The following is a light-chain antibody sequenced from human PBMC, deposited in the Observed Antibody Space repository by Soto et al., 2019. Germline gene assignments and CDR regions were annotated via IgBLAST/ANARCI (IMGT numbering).Light chain of an antibody. CDR3: AAWDDSLSVL. V-gene: IGLV1-47*02. Sequence: QSVLTQPPSASGTPGQRVTISCSGSRSNIGSNYVSWYQQLPGTAPKLLIYDNDQRPLGVPDRFSGSKSGTSASLAISGLRSEDEADYYCAAWDDSLSVLFGGGTKLTVL. CDR1: RSNIGSNY. CDR2: DND. J-gene: IGLJ3*02.